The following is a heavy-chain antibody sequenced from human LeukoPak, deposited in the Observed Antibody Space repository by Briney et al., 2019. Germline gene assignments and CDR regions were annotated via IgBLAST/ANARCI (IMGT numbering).Heavy chain of an antibody. CDR2: VHLSGRT. CDR1: GFTVSSNY. V-gene: IGHV4-4*02. J-gene: IGHJ4*02. CDR3: AREGGPYRPLDY. Sequence: KTGGSLRLSCAASGFTVSSNYMSWVRQPPGEGLEWIGEVHLSGRTHYNPSLESRVTMSVDMSENHISLRLTSVTAADTAVYYCAREGGPYRPLDYSGQGTLVTVSS.